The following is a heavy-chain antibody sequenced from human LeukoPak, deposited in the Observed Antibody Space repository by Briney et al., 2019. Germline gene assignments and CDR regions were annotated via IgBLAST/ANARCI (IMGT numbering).Heavy chain of an antibody. V-gene: IGHV4-34*01. J-gene: IGHJ4*02. CDR1: GGSFSGYY. CDR2: INHSGST. CDR3: ATYYYDSSGYYAHFDY. Sequence: SVTLSLTCAVYGGSFSGYYWSWIRQPPGKGLEWIGEINHSGSTNYNLSLKSRVTISVDTSKNQFSLKLSSVTAADTAVYYCATYYYDSSGYYAHFDYWGQGTLVTVSS. D-gene: IGHD3-22*01.